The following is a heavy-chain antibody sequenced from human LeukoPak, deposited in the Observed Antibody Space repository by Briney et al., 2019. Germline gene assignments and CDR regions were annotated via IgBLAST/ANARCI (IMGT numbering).Heavy chain of an antibody. CDR1: GFTFSSYA. CDR2: ISYDGSNK. CDR3: ARRYSSSLDY. V-gene: IGHV3-30*14. D-gene: IGHD6-13*01. Sequence: GGSLRLSCAASGFTFSSYAMHWVRQAPGKGLEWVAVISYDGSNKYYADSVKGRFTISRDNSKNTLYLQMNSLRAEDTAVYYCARRYSSSLDYWGQGTLVTVSS. J-gene: IGHJ4*02.